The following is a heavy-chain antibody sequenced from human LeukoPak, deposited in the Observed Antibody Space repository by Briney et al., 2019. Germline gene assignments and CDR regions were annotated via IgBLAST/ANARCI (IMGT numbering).Heavy chain of an antibody. V-gene: IGHV4-59*05. J-gene: IGHJ6*02. CDR3: AGDGFYGGKPDYYYYGMDV. CDR2: IYYSGST. CDR1: DGSISSYY. Sequence: SATLSLTCTVSDGSISSYYWSWIRQPPGKGLEGIGSIYYSGSTYYNPSLKSRVTISVDTSKNQFSLKLSSVPAADTAVYYCAGDGFYGGKPDYYYYGMDVWGQGTTVTVSS. D-gene: IGHD4-23*01.